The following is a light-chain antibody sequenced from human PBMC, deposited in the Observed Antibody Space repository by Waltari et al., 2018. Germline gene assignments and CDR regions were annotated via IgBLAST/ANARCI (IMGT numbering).Light chain of an antibody. V-gene: IGLV3-19*01. CDR3: NSRDSNNNHAVL. CDR2: DRN. CDR1: SLRRYY. Sequence: SSELTQDPAVSVALGQTVRITCQGDSLRRYYASWYKQKPGQAPVLVIYDRNNRPSGIPDRFSGSSSGNTAALTITGAQAEDEADYYCNSRDSNNNHAVLFGGGTRLTVL. J-gene: IGLJ3*02.